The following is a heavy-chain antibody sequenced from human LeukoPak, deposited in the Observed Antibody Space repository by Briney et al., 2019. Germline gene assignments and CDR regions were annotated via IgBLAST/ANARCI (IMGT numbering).Heavy chain of an antibody. CDR2: ISSGSSYI. CDR3: ARDINSRRQSDH. J-gene: IGHJ4*02. D-gene: IGHD4-23*01. Sequence: GGSLRLSCAASGFTFTSYSMNWVRQAPGKGLEWVSSISSGSSYIYYADSVKGRFTISRDNAKNSLYLQMNSLRAEDTAVYYCARDINSRRQSDHWGQGTLVTVSS. CDR1: GFTFTSYS. V-gene: IGHV3-21*01.